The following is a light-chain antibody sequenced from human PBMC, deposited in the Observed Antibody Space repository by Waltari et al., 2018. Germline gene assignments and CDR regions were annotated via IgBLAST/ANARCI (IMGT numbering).Light chain of an antibody. J-gene: IGLJ3*02. CDR2: KDS. CDR3: YAATDNNRV. CDR1: VLGRKY. Sequence: SYELTQPSSVSLSPGQTARITCSGDVLGRKYARWFQQKPGQAPVLVIYKDSERPSGIPERFSGSSSGTTVTLTINGAQVEDEADYYCYAATDNNRVFGGGTKLIVL. V-gene: IGLV3-27*01.